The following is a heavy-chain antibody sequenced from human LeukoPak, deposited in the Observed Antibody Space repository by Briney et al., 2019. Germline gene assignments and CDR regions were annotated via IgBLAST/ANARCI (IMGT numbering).Heavy chain of an antibody. CDR3: AKGNRYFDL. V-gene: IGHV3-30*18. Sequence: PGGSPRLSCAASGFTFSSYGMHWVRQAPGKGLEWVAVISYDGSNKYYADSVKGRFTISRDNSKNTLYLQMNSLRAEDTALYYCAKGNRYFDLWGRGTLVTVSS. J-gene: IGHJ2*01. CDR2: ISYDGSNK. CDR1: GFTFSSYG.